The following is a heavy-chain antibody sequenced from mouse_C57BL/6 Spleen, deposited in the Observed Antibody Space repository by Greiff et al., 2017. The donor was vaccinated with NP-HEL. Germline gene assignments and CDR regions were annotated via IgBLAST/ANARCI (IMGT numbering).Heavy chain of an antibody. J-gene: IGHJ4*01. CDR2: ISSGSSTI. CDR1: GFTFSDYG. V-gene: IGHV5-17*01. Sequence: EVMLVESGGGLVKPGGSLKLSCAASGFTFSDYGMHWVRQAPEQGLEWVAYISSGSSTIYYADTVKGRVTISRDNAKNTLFLQLTSLRSEDTAMYYCARYFGYAMDYWGQGTSVTVSS. CDR3: ARYFGYAMDY.